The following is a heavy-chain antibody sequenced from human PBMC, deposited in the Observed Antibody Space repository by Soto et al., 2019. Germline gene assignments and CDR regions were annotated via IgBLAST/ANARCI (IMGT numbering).Heavy chain of an antibody. V-gene: IGHV1-2*04. J-gene: IGHJ3*02. D-gene: IGHD2-15*01. Sequence: ASVKVSCKASGYTFTGYYMHWVRQAPGQGLEWMGWINPNSGGTNYAQKFQGWVTMTRDTSISTAYMELSRLRSDDTAGYYCARDYPTACSGGSCYGDAFDIWGQGTMVTVSS. CDR2: INPNSGGT. CDR3: ARDYPTACSGGSCYGDAFDI. CDR1: GYTFTGYY.